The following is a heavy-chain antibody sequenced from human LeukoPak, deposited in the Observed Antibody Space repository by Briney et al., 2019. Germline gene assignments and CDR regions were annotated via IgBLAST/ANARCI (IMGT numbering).Heavy chain of an antibody. CDR1: GYTFIGYY. CDR2: INPNSGAT. J-gene: IGHJ4*02. CDR3: TRETGGSTLVALPSDN. V-gene: IGHV1-2*02. D-gene: IGHD4-23*01. Sequence: ASVKVSCKVSGYTFIGYYIHWVRQAPGQGLEWMGWINPNSGATNYAQKFQGRVTMTRDRSISTAYMELNWLTSDDTAIYYCTRETGGSTLVALPSDNWGQGTPVTVSS.